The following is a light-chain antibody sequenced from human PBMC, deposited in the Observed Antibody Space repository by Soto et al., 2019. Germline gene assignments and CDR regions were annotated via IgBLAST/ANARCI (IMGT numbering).Light chain of an antibody. CDR3: SSYTSSSTVV. Sequence: QSALTQPASVSGSPGQSITISCTGTSSDVGGYDYVSWYQQHPGKAPKLTIYNVRNRPSGVSNRFSGSKAGNTASLTISGLQAEDEAAYYCSSYTSSSTVVFGGGTKLTVL. CDR1: SSDVGGYDY. CDR2: NVR. J-gene: IGLJ2*01. V-gene: IGLV2-14*01.